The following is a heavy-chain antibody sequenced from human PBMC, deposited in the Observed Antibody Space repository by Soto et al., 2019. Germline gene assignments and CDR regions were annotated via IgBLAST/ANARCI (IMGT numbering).Heavy chain of an antibody. CDR2: ISAYNGNT. J-gene: IGHJ5*02. Sequence: GASVKVSCKASGYTFTSYGISWVRQAPGQGLEWMGWISAYNGNTNYAQKLQGRVTMTTDTSTSTAYMELRSLRSDDTAVYYCAREWKGSITMVRGRLDPWGQGTLVTVSS. CDR3: AREWKGSITMVRGRLDP. CDR1: GYTFTSYG. V-gene: IGHV1-18*01. D-gene: IGHD3-10*01.